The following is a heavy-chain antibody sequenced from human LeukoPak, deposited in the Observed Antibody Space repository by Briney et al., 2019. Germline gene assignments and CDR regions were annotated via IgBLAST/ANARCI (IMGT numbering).Heavy chain of an antibody. D-gene: IGHD3-22*01. Sequence: PGGSLRLSCAASGFTFSNAWMSWVRQAPGKGLEWVGCIKSKTDGGTTDYAAPVKGRFTISRDDSKNTLYLQMNSLKTEDTAVYYCTTDPYYYDSSAYTSDYWGQGTLVTVSS. CDR2: IKSKTDGGTT. J-gene: IGHJ4*02. CDR1: GFTFSNAW. V-gene: IGHV3-15*01. CDR3: TTDPYYYDSSAYTSDY.